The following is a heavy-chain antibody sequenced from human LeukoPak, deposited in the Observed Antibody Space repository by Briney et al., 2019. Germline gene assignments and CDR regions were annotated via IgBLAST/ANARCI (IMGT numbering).Heavy chain of an antibody. J-gene: IGHJ4*02. CDR3: ARATNSGSIYFDY. Sequence: SETLSLTCAVYGGSFSGYYWSWVRQPPGKGPEWSGEINHSGSTNYNPSLKSRVTISVDTSKNQFSLKLSSVTAADTAVYYCARATNSGSIYFDYWGQGTLVTVSS. CDR2: INHSGST. V-gene: IGHV4-34*01. CDR1: GGSFSGYY. D-gene: IGHD3-10*01.